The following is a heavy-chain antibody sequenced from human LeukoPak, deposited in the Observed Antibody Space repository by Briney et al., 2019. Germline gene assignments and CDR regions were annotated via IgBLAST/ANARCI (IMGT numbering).Heavy chain of an antibody. CDR1: GGSISSYY. J-gene: IGHJ4*02. CDR2: INHSGST. Sequence: KSSETLSLTCTVSGGSISSYYWSWIRQPPGKGLEWIGEINHSGSTNYNPSLKSRVTISVNTSKNQFSLKLSSVTAADTAVYYCARGRDIVATIKLREGDYWGQGTLVTVSS. D-gene: IGHD5-12*01. V-gene: IGHV4-34*01. CDR3: ARGRDIVATIKLREGDY.